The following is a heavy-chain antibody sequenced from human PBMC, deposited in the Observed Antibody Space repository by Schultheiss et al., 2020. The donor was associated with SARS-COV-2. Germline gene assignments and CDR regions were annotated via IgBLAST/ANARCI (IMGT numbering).Heavy chain of an antibody. V-gene: IGHV4-34*01. CDR2: IYYSGST. CDR1: GGSFSGYY. Sequence: SETLSLTCAVYGGSFSGYYWSWIRQPPGKGLEWIGYIYYSGSTNYNPSLKSRVTISVDTSKNQFSLKLSSVTAADTAVYYCARLREGLRFLEWLSYFDYWGQGTLVTVSS. D-gene: IGHD3-3*01. J-gene: IGHJ4*02. CDR3: ARLREGLRFLEWLSYFDY.